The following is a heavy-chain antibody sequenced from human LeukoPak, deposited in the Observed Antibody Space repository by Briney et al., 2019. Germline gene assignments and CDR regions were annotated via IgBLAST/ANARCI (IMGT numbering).Heavy chain of an antibody. Sequence: SETLSLTCAVSGYSISSGYYWGSIRQPPGKGLEWIGSIYHSGSTYYNPSLKSRVTISVDTSKNQFSLKLSSVTAADTAVYYCARRIVGATNFDYWGQGTLVTVSS. CDR3: ARRIVGATNFDY. J-gene: IGHJ4*02. D-gene: IGHD1-26*01. V-gene: IGHV4-38-2*01. CDR1: GYSISSGYY. CDR2: IYHSGST.